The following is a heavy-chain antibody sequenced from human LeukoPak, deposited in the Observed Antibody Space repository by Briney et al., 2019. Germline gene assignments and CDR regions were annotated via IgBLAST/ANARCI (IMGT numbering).Heavy chain of an antibody. CDR1: GGTFSSYA. CDR3: ASQTRFGYGSGTFDY. Sequence: ASVKVSCKASGGTFSSYAISWVRQAPGQGLEWMGGIIPIFGTANYVQKFQGRVTITADKSTSTAYMELSSLRSEDTAVYYCASQTRFGYGSGTFDYWGQGTLVTVSS. CDR2: IIPIFGTA. J-gene: IGHJ4*02. D-gene: IGHD3-10*01. V-gene: IGHV1-69*06.